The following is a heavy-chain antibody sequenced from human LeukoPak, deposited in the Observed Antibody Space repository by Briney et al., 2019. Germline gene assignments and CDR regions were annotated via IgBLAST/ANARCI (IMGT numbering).Heavy chain of an antibody. CDR3: AKVQAVVVPAAFYYYYYGMDV. D-gene: IGHD2-2*01. Sequence: GGSLRLSCAASGFTFNSYAYAMSWVRQAPGEGLEWVSSISGTGDRTYYADSVKGRFTFSRDNSKNTLYLQMNSLRAEDTAVYYCAKVQAVVVPAAFYYYYYGMDVWGQGTTVTVSS. CDR1: GFTFNSYAYA. J-gene: IGHJ6*02. CDR2: ISGTGDRT. V-gene: IGHV3-23*01.